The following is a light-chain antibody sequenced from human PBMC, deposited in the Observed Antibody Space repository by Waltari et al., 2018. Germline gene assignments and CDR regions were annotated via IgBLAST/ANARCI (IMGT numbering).Light chain of an antibody. V-gene: IGKV3-20*01. CDR1: QSVGGT. CDR2: GTS. J-gene: IGKJ1*01. Sequence: EIVLTQSPGTLSSSPGERATLSCRASQSVGGTLPWYQQKPGQAPRLLMYGTSIRAPGTPDRFSGTGSGTDFSRTISRLEPEDVAVYYCQHYVRLPATFGQGTKVEIK. CDR3: QHYVRLPAT.